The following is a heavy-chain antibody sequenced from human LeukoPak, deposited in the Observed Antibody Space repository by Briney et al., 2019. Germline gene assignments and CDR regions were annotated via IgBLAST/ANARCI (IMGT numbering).Heavy chain of an antibody. V-gene: IGHV1-8*03. CDR3: ARVGRTGWHWFDP. CDR2: MNPNSGNT. J-gene: IGHJ5*02. Sequence: ASVKVSCKASGYTFTGYYMHWVRQAPGQGLEWMGWMNPNSGNTGYAQKFQGRVTITRNTSISTAYMELSSLRSEDTAVYYCARVGRTGWHWFDPWGQGTLVTVSS. D-gene: IGHD2-15*01. CDR1: GYTFTGYY.